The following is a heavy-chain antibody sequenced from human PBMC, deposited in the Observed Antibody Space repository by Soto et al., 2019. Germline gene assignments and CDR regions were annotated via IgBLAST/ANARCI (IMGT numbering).Heavy chain of an antibody. J-gene: IGHJ4*02. CDR2: INHSGST. V-gene: IGHV4-34*01. Sequence: SETLSLTCAVYGGSFSGYYWSWIRQPPGKGLEWIGEINHSGSTNYNASLKSRVTISVDTSKNQFSLKLSSVTAADTAVYYCARGFAGIDYWGQGTLVTVSS. CDR1: GGSFSGYY. CDR3: ARGFAGIDY.